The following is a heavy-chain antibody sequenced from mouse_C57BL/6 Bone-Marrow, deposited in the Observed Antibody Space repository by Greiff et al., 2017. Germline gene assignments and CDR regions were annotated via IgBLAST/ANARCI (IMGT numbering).Heavy chain of an antibody. Sequence: EVQLVESGGGLVKPGGSLKLSCAASGFTFSSYTMSWVRQTPEKRLEWVATISGGGGNTYYPDSVKGRFTISRDNAKNTLYLQMSSLRSEDTALYYGARQGAYYDYDGYYFDYWGQGTTLTVSS. CDR3: ARQGAYYDYDGYYFDY. CDR1: GFTFSSYT. J-gene: IGHJ2*01. V-gene: IGHV5-9*01. D-gene: IGHD2-4*01. CDR2: ISGGGGNT.